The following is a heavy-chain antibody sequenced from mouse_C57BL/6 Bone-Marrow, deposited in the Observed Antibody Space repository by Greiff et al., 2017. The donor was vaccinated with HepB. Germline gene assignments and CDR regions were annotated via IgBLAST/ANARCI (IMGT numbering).Heavy chain of an antibody. CDR2: INPNNGGT. Sequence: EVQLQQSGPELVKPGASVKISCKASGYTFTDYYMNWVKQSHGKSLEWIGDINPNNGGTSYNQKFKGKATLTVDKSSSTAYMELRSLTSEDSAVYYCALVFTTVVATDAYWGQGTLVTVSA. CDR3: ALVFTTVVATDAY. CDR1: GYTFTDYY. J-gene: IGHJ3*01. D-gene: IGHD1-1*01. V-gene: IGHV1-26*01.